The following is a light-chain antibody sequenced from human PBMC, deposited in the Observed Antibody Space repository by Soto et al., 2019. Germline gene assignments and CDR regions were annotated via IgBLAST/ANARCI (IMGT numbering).Light chain of an antibody. J-gene: IGKJ2*02. V-gene: IGKV3-11*01. CDR1: QSVSSY. CDR3: QQRSNWPRT. Sequence: EIVLTQSPATLSLSPGERATLSCRASQSVSSYLAWYQQKPGQAPRLLIHDASNRATGIPARFSGSGSGTDFTLTISSLEPADFAVYYCQQRSNWPRTFGQGTKLEIK. CDR2: DAS.